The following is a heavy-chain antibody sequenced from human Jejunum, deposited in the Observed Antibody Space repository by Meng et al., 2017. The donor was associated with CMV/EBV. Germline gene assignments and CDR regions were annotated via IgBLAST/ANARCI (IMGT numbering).Heavy chain of an antibody. J-gene: IGHJ4*02. D-gene: IGHD1-26*01. CDR1: GFTFSGYW. CDR3: ARDSGSYYFDY. CDR2: INSDGSST. Sequence: SCAASGFTFSGYWMHWVRQAPGKGLVWVSRINSDGSSTSYADSVKGRFTTSRDNAKNTLYLQMNSLRAEDTAVYYCARDSGSYYFDYWGQGTLVTVSS. V-gene: IGHV3-74*01.